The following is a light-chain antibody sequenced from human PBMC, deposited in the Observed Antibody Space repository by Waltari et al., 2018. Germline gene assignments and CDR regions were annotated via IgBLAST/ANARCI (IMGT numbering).Light chain of an antibody. CDR2: EVT. CDR1: RRVVGNFNL. J-gene: IGLJ1*01. V-gene: IGLV2-23*02. CDR3: CSYAGLGIYV. Sequence: QSGLTQPASVSGSPGQSITISFTGTRRVVGNFNLFSWYQQYPGKAPKLMVYEVTKRTSGVSDRFSGSKSGNTASLTIYGLQSEDEADYYCCSYAGLGIYVFGTGTKVTVL.